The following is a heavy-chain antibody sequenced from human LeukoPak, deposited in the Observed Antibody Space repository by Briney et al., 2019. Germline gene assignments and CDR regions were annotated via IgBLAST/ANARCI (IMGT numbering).Heavy chain of an antibody. Sequence: PSETLSLTCTVSGGSISSYYWSWIRQPPGKGLEWIGYIYYSGSTNYNPSLKSRVTISVDTSKNQFSLQLNSVTPEDTAVYYCARDSGDYVDGFDYWGQGTLVTVSS. CDR3: ARDSGDYVDGFDY. CDR1: GGSISSYY. J-gene: IGHJ4*02. D-gene: IGHD4-17*01. V-gene: IGHV4-59*12. CDR2: IYYSGST.